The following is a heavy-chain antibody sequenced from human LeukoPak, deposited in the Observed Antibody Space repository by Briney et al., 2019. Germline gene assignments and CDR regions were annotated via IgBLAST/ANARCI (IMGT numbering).Heavy chain of an antibody. Sequence: GGSLRLSCAASGFTFSSYAMHWVRQAPGKGLEWVAVISYDGSNKYYADSVKGRFTISRDNSKNTLYLQMNSLRAEDTAVYYCARDMYYGDYLFDYWGQGTLVTVSS. CDR3: ARDMYYGDYLFDY. J-gene: IGHJ4*02. CDR1: GFTFSSYA. D-gene: IGHD4-17*01. CDR2: ISYDGSNK. V-gene: IGHV3-30-3*01.